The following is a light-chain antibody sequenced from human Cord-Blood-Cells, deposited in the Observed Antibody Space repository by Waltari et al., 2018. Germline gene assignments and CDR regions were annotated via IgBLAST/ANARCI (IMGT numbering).Light chain of an antibody. CDR3: QQYYSTPFT. V-gene: IGKV4-1*01. J-gene: IGKJ3*01. CDR1: QSVLYSPNNKTY. CDR2: CAS. Sequence: DIVMTQSPDSLAVSLGERATINCKSSQSVLYSPNNKTYLAWYQQTPGQPPKLLIYCASTRSSGVPDRFSGSGSGTDFTLTISSLQAEDVAVYYCQQYYSTPFTFGPGTKVDI.